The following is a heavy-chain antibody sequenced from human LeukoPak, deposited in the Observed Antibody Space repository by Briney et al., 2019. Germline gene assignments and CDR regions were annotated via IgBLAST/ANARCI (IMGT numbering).Heavy chain of an antibody. J-gene: IGHJ3*02. D-gene: IGHD3-3*01. CDR2: ISPKSGET. CDR3: ARGRKITIFGGIGGAFDI. Sequence: ASVKVSCKPSGYTFTGHYIHWVRQAPGQGLEWMGWISPKSGETSYSQQFQGRVTMTRDTSSSTACMDLTWLRSDDTAVFYCARGRKITIFGGIGGAFDIWGQGTVVTVSS. CDR1: GYTFTGHY. V-gene: IGHV1-2*02.